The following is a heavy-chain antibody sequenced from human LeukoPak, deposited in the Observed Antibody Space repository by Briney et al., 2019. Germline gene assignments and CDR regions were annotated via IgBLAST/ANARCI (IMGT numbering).Heavy chain of an antibody. V-gene: IGHV4-4*09. J-gene: IGHJ4*02. Sequence: SETLSLTCTVSGGSISNAYWSWIRQPPGRGLEWIGYIYPSGSTNYHPSLESRVTISVDTSKNHFALNLSSVTAADTAVYYCAKSYFDYSTYYSYYFNLWGQGALVTVSS. CDR1: GGSISNAY. CDR3: AKSYFDYSTYYSYYFNL. D-gene: IGHD4-11*01. CDR2: IYPSGST.